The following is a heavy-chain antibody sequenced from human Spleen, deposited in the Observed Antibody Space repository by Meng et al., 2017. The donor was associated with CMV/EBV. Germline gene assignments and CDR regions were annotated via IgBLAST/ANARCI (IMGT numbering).Heavy chain of an antibody. CDR3: ARESSLEDWVVLGRKRGWFDP. V-gene: IGHV4-34*01. CDR2: IYYSGST. Sequence: QVQLQQWGAGLLKPSETLSLTCAVYGGSFSGYYWGWIRQPPGKGLEWIGSIYYSGSTYYNPSLKSRVTISVDTSKNQFSLKLSSVTAADTAVYYCARESSLEDWVVLGRKRGWFDPWGQGTLVTVSS. D-gene: IGHD3/OR15-3a*01. CDR1: GGSFSGYY. J-gene: IGHJ5*02.